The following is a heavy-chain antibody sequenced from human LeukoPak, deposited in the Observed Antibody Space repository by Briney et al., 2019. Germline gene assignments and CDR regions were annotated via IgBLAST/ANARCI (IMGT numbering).Heavy chain of an antibody. CDR1: GYTFTGYY. CDR2: INPNSGGT. D-gene: IGHD3-3*01. J-gene: IGHJ5*02. V-gene: IGHV1-2*02. CDR3: ARDQGRFLEWLLYGWFDP. Sequence: ASVKVSCKASGYTFTGYYMHWVRQAPGQGLEWMGWINPNSGGTNYAQKFQGRVTMTRDTSISTAYMELSGLRSDDTAVYYCARDQGRFLEWLLYGWFDPWGQGTLVTVSS.